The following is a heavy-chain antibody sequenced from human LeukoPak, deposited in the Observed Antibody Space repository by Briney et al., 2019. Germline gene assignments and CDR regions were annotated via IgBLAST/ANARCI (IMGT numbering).Heavy chain of an antibody. Sequence: GGSLRLSCAASGFTFSSYAMHWVRQAPGKGLEWVAVISYDGSNKYYADSVKGRFTISRDNSKNALYLQMNSLRAEDTAVYYCATSGTEEIFDYWGQGTLVTVSS. D-gene: IGHD3-3*01. J-gene: IGHJ4*02. CDR2: ISYDGSNK. CDR1: GFTFSSYA. CDR3: ATSGTEEIFDY. V-gene: IGHV3-30-3*01.